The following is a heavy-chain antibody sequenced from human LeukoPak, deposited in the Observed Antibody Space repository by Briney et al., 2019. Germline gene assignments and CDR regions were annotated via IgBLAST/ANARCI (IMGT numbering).Heavy chain of an antibody. Sequence: GGSLRLSCAASGFTLSSYSMNWVRQAPGKGLEWVSYISSSSSTIYYADSVKGRFTISRDNAKNSLYLQMNSLRAEDTAVYYCARDAVVVPPLWNYYMDVWGKGTTVTVSS. J-gene: IGHJ6*03. CDR1: GFTLSSYS. D-gene: IGHD2-15*01. CDR2: ISSSSSTI. CDR3: ARDAVVVPPLWNYYMDV. V-gene: IGHV3-48*04.